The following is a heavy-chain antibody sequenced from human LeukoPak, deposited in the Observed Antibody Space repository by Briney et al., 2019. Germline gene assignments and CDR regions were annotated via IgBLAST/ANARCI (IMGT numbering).Heavy chain of an antibody. Sequence: GGSLRLSCAAPAFTFSLYAMAWVRQAPGRGLGWVTFISYDGNKEKYADSVKDRFTIYRDKPKNPIYLQMNSLRTERMALHYCVRPHSSVGTFYYALGYWGQGSLVTVSS. CDR1: AFTFSLYA. V-gene: IGHV3-30*04. CDR3: VRPHSSVGTFYYALGY. D-gene: IGHD2-15*01. CDR2: ISYDGNKE. J-gene: IGHJ4*02.